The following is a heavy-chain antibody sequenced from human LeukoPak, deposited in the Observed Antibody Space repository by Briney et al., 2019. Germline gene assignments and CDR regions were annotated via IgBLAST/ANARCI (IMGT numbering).Heavy chain of an antibody. CDR2: IRGSDASP. V-gene: IGHV3-23*01. CDR1: GFTSATYT. CDR3: AKLGRYQLPLDDY. J-gene: IGHJ4*02. Sequence: GGSLRLSCAASGFTSATYTMSWVRQAPGKGLEWVSDIRGSDASPYYADSVKGRFTIPRDNSKNTMYLQMKSLRAEDTAVYYCAKLGRYQLPLDDYWGQGTLVTVSS. D-gene: IGHD2-2*01.